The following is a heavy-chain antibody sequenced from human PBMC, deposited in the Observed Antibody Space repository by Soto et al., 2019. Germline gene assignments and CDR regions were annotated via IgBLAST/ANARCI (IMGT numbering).Heavy chain of an antibody. CDR3: ARDIAVDGTEDYY. Sequence: EVQLLESGGGLVQPGGSLRLSCAASGFTFSSYAMSWVRQAPGKGLEWVSAISGSGGSTYYADSVKGRFTISRDNSKNTLYLQMNSLRAEDTAVYYCARDIAVDGTEDYYWGQGTLVTVSS. D-gene: IGHD6-19*01. CDR2: ISGSGGST. CDR1: GFTFSSYA. V-gene: IGHV3-23*01. J-gene: IGHJ4*02.